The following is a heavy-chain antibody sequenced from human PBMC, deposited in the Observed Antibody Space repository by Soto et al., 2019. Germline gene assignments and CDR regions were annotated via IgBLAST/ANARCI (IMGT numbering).Heavy chain of an antibody. Sequence: SETLSLTCAVSGVSITNGDYYWTWLRQSPGKGPEWIGNIYYTETTNYNPSLNSRLSISIDTSRNQFSLQLTSVTAADTAIYYCARPKMDGYWFDPWGQGTPVTVS. CDR1: GVSITNGDYY. D-gene: IGHD2-8*01. CDR3: ARPKMDGYWFDP. J-gene: IGHJ5*02. CDR2: IYYTETT. V-gene: IGHV4-30-4*01.